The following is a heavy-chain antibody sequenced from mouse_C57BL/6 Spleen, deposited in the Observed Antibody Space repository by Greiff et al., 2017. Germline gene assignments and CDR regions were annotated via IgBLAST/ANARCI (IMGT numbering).Heavy chain of an antibody. CDR1: GFTFTDYY. Sequence: VKLVESGGGLVQPGGSLSLSCAASGFTFTDYYMSWVRQPPGKALEWLGFIRNKANGYTTEYSASVKGRFTISRDNSQSILYLQMNALRAEDGATYYCASLFNWHFDYWGQGTTLTVSS. D-gene: IGHD4-1*02. CDR2: IRNKANGYTT. CDR3: ASLFNWHFDY. V-gene: IGHV7-3*01. J-gene: IGHJ2*01.